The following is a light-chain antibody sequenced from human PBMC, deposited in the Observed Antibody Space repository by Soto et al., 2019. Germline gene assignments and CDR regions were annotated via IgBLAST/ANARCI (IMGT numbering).Light chain of an antibody. CDR3: AAGDDSLNGRV. CDR1: NSNIGSNT. J-gene: IGLJ1*01. V-gene: IGLV1-44*01. CDR2: YDN. Sequence: QPVLTQPPSASGTPGQRVTISCSGSNSNIGSNTVNWYQQLPGTAPKLLIYYDNLRPSGVPDRISGSKSGTSASLAISGLQSDDEADYYCAAGDDSLNGRVFGTGTKLTVL.